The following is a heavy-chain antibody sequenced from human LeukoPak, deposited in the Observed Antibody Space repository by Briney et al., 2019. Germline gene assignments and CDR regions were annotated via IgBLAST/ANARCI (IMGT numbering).Heavy chain of an antibody. CDR3: VRGWGDYNEPVVY. J-gene: IGHJ4*02. V-gene: IGHV1-8*03. D-gene: IGHD4-17*01. Sequence: ASVKVSCKASGYTFTSYDINWVRQATGQGLEWMGWMNPNSGNTGYAQKFQGRVTITRNTSISTAYMELSSLRFEDTAVYYCVRGWGDYNEPVVYWGQGTLVTVSS. CDR1: GYTFTSYD. CDR2: MNPNSGNT.